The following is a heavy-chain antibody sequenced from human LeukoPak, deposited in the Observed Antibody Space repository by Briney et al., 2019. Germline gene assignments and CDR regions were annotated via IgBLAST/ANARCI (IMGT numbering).Heavy chain of an antibody. J-gene: IGHJ3*02. CDR1: GGSISSGYYY. V-gene: IGHV4-61*02. CDR2: IHCSGST. Sequence: TLSLTCTVSGGSISSGYYYWSWIRQPAGKGLEWIWRIHCSGSTKYNPSLKSRVTISVDPSQNHLAMRLSSVTAADPAVCYCANEFWNYRSRNLQAFHIWGQGTMVTASS. D-gene: IGHD3-3*01. CDR3: ANEFWNYRSRNLQAFHI.